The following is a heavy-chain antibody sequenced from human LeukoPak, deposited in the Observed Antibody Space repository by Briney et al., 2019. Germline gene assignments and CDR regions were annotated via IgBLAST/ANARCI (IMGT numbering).Heavy chain of an antibody. Sequence: GGSLRLSCAASGFTFSSSAMHWVRQAPGKGLEYVSAIGSNGGSTYYANSVKGRFTISRDNSKNTVFLQMGSLRTEDMAVYYCARGEPDCAGDCPYWYLDIWGRGTLVTVSS. CDR2: IGSNGGST. D-gene: IGHD2-21*02. V-gene: IGHV3-64*01. CDR3: ARGEPDCAGDCPYWYLDI. CDR1: GFTFSSSA. J-gene: IGHJ2*01.